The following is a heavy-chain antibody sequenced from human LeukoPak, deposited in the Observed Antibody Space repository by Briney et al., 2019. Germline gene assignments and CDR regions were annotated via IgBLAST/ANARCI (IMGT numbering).Heavy chain of an antibody. Sequence: ASVKVSCKASGYTFTGYYMHWVRQAPGQGLEWMGWINPYSGDTNYAQKFQGRVTMTRDTSISTAYMELSRLRSDDTAVYYCARDFSIFGVGMWGQGTLVTVSS. CDR2: INPYSGDT. CDR1: GYTFTGYY. CDR3: ARDFSIFGVGM. J-gene: IGHJ4*02. V-gene: IGHV1-2*02. D-gene: IGHD3-3*01.